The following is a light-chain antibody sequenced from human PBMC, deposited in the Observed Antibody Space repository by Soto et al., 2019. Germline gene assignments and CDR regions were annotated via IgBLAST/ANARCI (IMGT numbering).Light chain of an antibody. J-gene: IGLJ2*01. V-gene: IGLV2-14*01. Sequence: QSALTQPASVSGSPGQSITISCTGTSSDVGGYNYVSWYQQHPGKAPKLMIYEVSNRPSGVSYRFSGSKSGNTASLTISGLHAEDEADYYCSSYTSSGTLVVFGGGTKLTVL. CDR2: EVS. CDR1: SSDVGGYNY. CDR3: SSYTSSGTLVV.